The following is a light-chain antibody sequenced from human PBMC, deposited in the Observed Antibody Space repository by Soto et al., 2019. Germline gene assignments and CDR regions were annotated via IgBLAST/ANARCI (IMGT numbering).Light chain of an antibody. V-gene: IGKV3-20*01. J-gene: IGKJ1*01. CDR2: GAS. CDR3: QQYGSSPT. CDR1: QSVSSTY. Sequence: EIVMTQSPATLSLSPGERATLSCRASQSVSSTYLAWYQQRPGQSPRLLIYGASSRATGIPDRFSGSGSGTDFTLTISRLEPEDSAVYYCQQYGSSPTFGQGTKVEIK.